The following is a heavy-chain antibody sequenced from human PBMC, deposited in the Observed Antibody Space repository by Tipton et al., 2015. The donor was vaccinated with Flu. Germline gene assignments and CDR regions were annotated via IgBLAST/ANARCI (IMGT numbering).Heavy chain of an antibody. V-gene: IGHV4-4*07. CDR2: IYTSGST. J-gene: IGHJ6*02. Sequence: LSLTCTVPGGSISSYYWSWIRQPAGKGLEWIGRIYTSGSTNYNPSLKSRVTMSVDTSKNQFSLKLSSVTAADTAVYYCARGGAADGFYYYYGMDVWGQGTTVTVSS. CDR1: GGSISSYY. CDR3: ARGGAADGFYYYYGMDV. D-gene: IGHD6-13*01.